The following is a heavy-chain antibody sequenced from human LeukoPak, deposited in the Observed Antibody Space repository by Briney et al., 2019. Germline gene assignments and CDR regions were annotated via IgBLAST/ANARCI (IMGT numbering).Heavy chain of an antibody. CDR1: GGSISNYY. Sequence: MSSETLFLTCTVSGGSISNYYWSWVRQPAGKGLEWIGRIYSGSTNYNPSLKSRVGVSVDTSKNQFSLHLNSVTAADTAVYYCARDQGWVLGELISNSFDIWGQGTTVTVSS. CDR2: IYSGST. J-gene: IGHJ3*02. D-gene: IGHD3-22*01. CDR3: ARDQGWVLGELISNSFDI. V-gene: IGHV4-4*07.